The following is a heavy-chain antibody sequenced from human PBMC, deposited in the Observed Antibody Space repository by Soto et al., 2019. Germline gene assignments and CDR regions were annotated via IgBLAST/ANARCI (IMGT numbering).Heavy chain of an antibody. CDR1: GFKFGDYV. Sequence: PGGSLRLSCITSGFKFGDYVMNWVRHGPGKGLQWVAVISGSGAKSFYTDSAKGRFTVSRDNSTNTVFLHMNSLRVEDTATYYCVKKNGGSRYVLGLDGWGQGTTVTVSS. J-gene: IGHJ6*02. D-gene: IGHD6-19*01. CDR2: ISGSGAKS. CDR3: VKKNGGSRYVLGLDG. V-gene: IGHV3-23*01.